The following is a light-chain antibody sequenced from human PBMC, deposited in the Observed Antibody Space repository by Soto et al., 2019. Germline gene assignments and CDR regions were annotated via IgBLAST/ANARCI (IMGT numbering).Light chain of an antibody. CDR1: QSVLYSSNNKNY. V-gene: IGKV4-1*01. Sequence: DLVMTQSPDSLAVSLGERATINCKSSQSVLYSSNNKNYLAWYQQKPGQPPKLLIYWASTRESGVPDRFSGSGSGTDFTLTISSLQAEDVAVYYCQQYYSSPFTFGRGTKVEIK. CDR3: QQYYSSPFT. CDR2: WAS. J-gene: IGKJ4*01.